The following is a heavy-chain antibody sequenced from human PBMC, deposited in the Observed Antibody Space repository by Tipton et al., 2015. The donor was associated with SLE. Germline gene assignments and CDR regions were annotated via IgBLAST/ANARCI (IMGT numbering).Heavy chain of an antibody. V-gene: IGHV4-4*09. D-gene: IGHD6-13*01. J-gene: IGHJ4*02. Sequence: TLSLTCIVSDGSISSYYWSWIRQPPGKGLEWIGYIYTSGSTNYNPSLKSRVTISVDTSKNQFSLKLSSVTAADTAVYYCARHGWFGYSSSWYRNYFDYWGQGTLVTVSS. CDR1: DGSISSYY. CDR2: IYTSGST. CDR3: ARHGWFGYSSSWYRNYFDY.